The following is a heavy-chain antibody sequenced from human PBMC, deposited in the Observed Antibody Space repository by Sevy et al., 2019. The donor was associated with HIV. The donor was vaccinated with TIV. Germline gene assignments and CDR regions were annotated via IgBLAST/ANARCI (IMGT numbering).Heavy chain of an antibody. Sequence: GGSLRLSCVASGFTFSNAWMNWVRQAPGKGLEWVARIKSKSDDGTIDYAAPVKGGFTISRDDSKNTLYLQMNSLETEDTGVYYCTTGHRSASGDHWGQGTLVTVSS. CDR1: GFTFSNAW. CDR3: TTGHRSASGDH. D-gene: IGHD2-21*01. J-gene: IGHJ4*02. V-gene: IGHV3-15*01. CDR2: IKSKSDDGTI.